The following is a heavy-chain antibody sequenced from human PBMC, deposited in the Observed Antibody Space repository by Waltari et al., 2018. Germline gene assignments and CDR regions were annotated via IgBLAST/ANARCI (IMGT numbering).Heavy chain of an antibody. J-gene: IGHJ4*02. CDR1: GFTVSSNY. D-gene: IGHD3-3*01. CDR3: ARSRGRFLEWLYFDY. V-gene: IGHV3-53*01. CDR2: IYSGGST. Sequence: EVQLVESGGGLIQPGGSLRLSCAASGFTVSSNYMSWVRQAPGKGLEWVSVIYSGGSTYYADSVKGRFTISRDNSKNTLYLQMNSLRAEDTAVYYRARSRGRFLEWLYFDYWGQGTLVTVSS.